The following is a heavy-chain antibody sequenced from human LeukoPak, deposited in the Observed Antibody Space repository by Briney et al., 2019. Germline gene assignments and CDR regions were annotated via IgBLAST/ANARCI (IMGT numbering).Heavy chain of an antibody. V-gene: IGHV1-8*01. J-gene: IGHJ6*03. CDR3: ARYSSSWYEESYYYYMDV. CDR1: GYTFTSYD. D-gene: IGHD6-13*01. CDR2: MNPNSGNT. Sequence: ASVKVSRKASGYTFTSYDINWVRQATGQGLEWMGWMNPNSGNTGYAQKFQGRVTMTRNTSIRTAYMELSSLRSEDTAVYYCARYSSSWYEESYYYYMDVWGKGTTVTVSS.